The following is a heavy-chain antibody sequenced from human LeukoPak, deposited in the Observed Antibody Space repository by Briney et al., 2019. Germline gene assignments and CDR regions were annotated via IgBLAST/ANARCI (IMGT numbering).Heavy chain of an antibody. CDR3: AKWGDYDVLTGYYVSDY. D-gene: IGHD3-9*01. J-gene: IGHJ4*02. Sequence: PGGSLRLSCAASGLTVSSNYMSWVRQAPGKGLEWVSAITGSGGNTYYADSVKGRFTISRDNSKNTVFLQMNSLRAEDTAVYYCAKWGDYDVLTGYYVSDYWGQGTLVTVSS. CDR1: GLTVSSNY. CDR2: ITGSGGNT. V-gene: IGHV3-23*01.